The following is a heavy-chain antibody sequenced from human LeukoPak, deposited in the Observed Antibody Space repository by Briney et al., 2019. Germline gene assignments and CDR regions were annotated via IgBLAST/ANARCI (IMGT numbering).Heavy chain of an antibody. CDR3: ASQGYSSGWYFYY. Sequence: GGSLRLSCAAPGFTFSSYSMNWVRQAPGKGLEWVSSISSSSSYIYYADSVKGRFTISRDNAKNSLYLQMNSLRAEDTAVYYCASQGYSSGWYFYYWGQGTLVTVSS. J-gene: IGHJ4*02. CDR1: GFTFSSYS. CDR2: ISSSSSYI. D-gene: IGHD6-19*01. V-gene: IGHV3-21*01.